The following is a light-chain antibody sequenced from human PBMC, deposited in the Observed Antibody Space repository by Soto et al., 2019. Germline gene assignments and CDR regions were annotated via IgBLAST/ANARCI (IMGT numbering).Light chain of an antibody. CDR2: GAS. CDR3: QQYGSAPRT. CDR1: QRVSSSL. Sequence: EIVLTQSPGTLSLSPGERATLSCRASQRVSSSLLAWFQQKPGQAPRLLIYGASNRATGVPQRFSGGGSGTDFTLTISRLEPEDFAVYYCQQYGSAPRTFGQGTKVDI. V-gene: IGKV3-20*01. J-gene: IGKJ1*01.